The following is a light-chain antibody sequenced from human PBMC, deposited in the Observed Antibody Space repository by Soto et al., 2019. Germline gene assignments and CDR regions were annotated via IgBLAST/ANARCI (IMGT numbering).Light chain of an antibody. CDR3: SSYTTSNTLV. CDR1: SSDVGNYNY. V-gene: IGLV2-14*01. J-gene: IGLJ2*01. CDR2: EVT. Sequence: QSALTQPASVSGSPGQSITISCTGSSSDVGNYNYVSWYQQHPGKAPKLMIYEVTNRPSGVSNRFSGSKSGNTASLTISGLQADDEADYYCSSYTTSNTLVFGGGTQLTVL.